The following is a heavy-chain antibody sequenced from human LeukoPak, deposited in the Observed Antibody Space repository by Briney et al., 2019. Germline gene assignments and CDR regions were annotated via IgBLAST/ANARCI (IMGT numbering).Heavy chain of an antibody. D-gene: IGHD1-26*01. J-gene: IGHJ5*01. CDR2: ITSSSSHM. CDR3: ARSVGLDS. CDR1: GSTLSTYT. Sequence: GGSLRLSCAASGSTLSTYTMNWVRQAPGKGLEWVSSITSSSSHMYYADSVKGRFTISRDNAENSLHLQMNSPRAEDTAIYYCARSVGLDSWGQGTLVTVSS. V-gene: IGHV3-21*01.